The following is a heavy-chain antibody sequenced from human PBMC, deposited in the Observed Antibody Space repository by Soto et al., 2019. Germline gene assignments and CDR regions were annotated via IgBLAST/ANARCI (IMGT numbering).Heavy chain of an antibody. V-gene: IGHV3-15*01. CDR2: IKSKTDGGTT. CDR1: GFTFSDAW. J-gene: IGHJ6*02. D-gene: IGHD3-9*01. CDR3: TTDRSPRXFDWLLFDYYYYYGMDV. Sequence: GGSLRLSCAASGFTFSDAWMSWVRQAPGKGLEWVGRIKSKTDGGTTDYAAPVKGRFTISRDDSKNTLYLQINSLKTEDTAVYYCTTDRSPRXFDWLLFDYYYYYGMDVWGQGTTVTVSS.